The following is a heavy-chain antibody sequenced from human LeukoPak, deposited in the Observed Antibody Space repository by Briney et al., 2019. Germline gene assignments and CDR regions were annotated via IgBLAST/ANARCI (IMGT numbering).Heavy chain of an antibody. D-gene: IGHD4-11*01. Sequence: GASVKVSFKASGGTFSSYAISWVRQAPGQGLEWMGGIIPIFGTANYAQKFQGRVTITADKSTSTAYMELSSLRSDDTAVYYCATDDNYGIFVNVDYWGQGTLVTVSS. J-gene: IGHJ4*02. CDR2: IIPIFGTA. CDR3: ATDDNYGIFVNVDY. V-gene: IGHV1-69*06. CDR1: GGTFSSYA.